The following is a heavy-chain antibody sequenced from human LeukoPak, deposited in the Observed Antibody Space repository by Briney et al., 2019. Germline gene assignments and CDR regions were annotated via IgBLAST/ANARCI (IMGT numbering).Heavy chain of an antibody. CDR1: GFTFSSYA. V-gene: IGHV3-23*01. CDR3: AKRDSSGSLPRLFDF. Sequence: PGGSLRLSCAASGFTFSSYAMSWVRQAPGKGLEWVSAISSSGGSTSYADSVKGRFTISRDNSKNTVYLQMNSLRAEDTAVYYCAKRDSSGSLPRLFDFWGQGTLVTVSS. CDR2: ISSSGGST. J-gene: IGHJ4*02. D-gene: IGHD6-19*01.